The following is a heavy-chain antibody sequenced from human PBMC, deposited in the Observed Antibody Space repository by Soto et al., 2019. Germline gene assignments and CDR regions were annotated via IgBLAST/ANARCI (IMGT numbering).Heavy chain of an antibody. CDR3: ASLRKGQTSSGYLDH. Sequence: QLQLQESGPGLVKPSETLSLTCTVSGGSISSSSYYWGWIRQPPGKGLAWIGSISYTGSSNYNPALKSRVTMSVDTSKNQFSLKLNSVTAADMAVYYCASLRKGQTSSGYLDHWGQGTLVTVSS. V-gene: IGHV4-39*01. J-gene: IGHJ4*02. D-gene: IGHD5-18*01. CDR2: ISYTGSS. CDR1: GGSISSSSYY.